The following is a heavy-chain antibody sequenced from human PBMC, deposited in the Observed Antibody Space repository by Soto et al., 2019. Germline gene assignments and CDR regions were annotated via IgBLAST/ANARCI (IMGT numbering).Heavy chain of an antibody. CDR1: GLTFGNYA. CDR2: ISGDSGRT. J-gene: IGHJ2*01. Sequence: EVQLLESGGGLVQPGGSVRLSCAASGLTFGNYAMSWVRQAPGKGLEWVSAISGDSGRTYYADSVKGRFTISRDNSKNTLYLQMNPLRAEDTAVYYCAVTPNCGGDCSAASYWYFDIWGRGTLVTVSS. D-gene: IGHD2-21*02. V-gene: IGHV3-23*01. CDR3: AVTPNCGGDCSAASYWYFDI.